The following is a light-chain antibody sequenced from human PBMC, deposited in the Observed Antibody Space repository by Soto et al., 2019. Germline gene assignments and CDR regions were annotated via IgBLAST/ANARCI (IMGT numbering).Light chain of an antibody. J-gene: IGLJ1*01. CDR1: ASDIGRYNY. Sequence: QSALTQPPSASGSPGQSVTISCIGTASDIGRYNYVSWYQHHPGKAPKLIIYEVTKRPSGVPDRFSGSKSGNTASLTVSGLQADDEADYYCNSYGGSNNYVFGTGTKLTVL. CDR3: NSYGGSNNYV. CDR2: EVT. V-gene: IGLV2-8*01.